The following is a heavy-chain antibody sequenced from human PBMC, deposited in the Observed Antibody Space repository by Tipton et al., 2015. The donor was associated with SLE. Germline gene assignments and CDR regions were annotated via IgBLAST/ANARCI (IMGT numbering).Heavy chain of an antibody. J-gene: IGHJ4*02. CDR3: ARWAGPTVNFDY. CDR1: GGSISSYY. V-gene: IGHV4-59*01. CDR2: IYYSGST. Sequence: TLSLTCTVSGGSISSYYWSWIRQPPGKGLEWIGYIYYSGSTNYNPSLKSRITISVDTSKNQFSRKLSSVTAADAAVYYCARWAGPTVNFDYWGQGTRVTVSS. D-gene: IGHD4-11*01.